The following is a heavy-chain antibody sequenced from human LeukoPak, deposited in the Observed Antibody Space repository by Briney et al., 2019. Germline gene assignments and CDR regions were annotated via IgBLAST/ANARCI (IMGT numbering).Heavy chain of an antibody. V-gene: IGHV1-2*06. CDR2: INPNSGGT. CDR3: ARDPTIHSGSYDY. CDR1: GYTFTGYY. D-gene: IGHD1-26*01. J-gene: IGHJ4*02. Sequence: ASVKVSCKASGYTFTGYYMHWVRQAPGQGLEWMGRINPNSGGTNYAQKFQGRVTMTRDTSISTAYMELRSLRSDDTAVYYCARDPTIHSGSYDYWGQGTLVTVSS.